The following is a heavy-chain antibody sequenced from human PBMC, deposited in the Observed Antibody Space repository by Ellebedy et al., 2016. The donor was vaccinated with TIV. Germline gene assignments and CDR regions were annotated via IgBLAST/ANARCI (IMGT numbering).Heavy chain of an antibody. Sequence: GESLKISCAASGFSFRNYWMGWVRQAPGKGLEWVANIYQDGSDKYYVDSVKGRFTISRDNAKNSLYLQMNSLRAEDTAVYYCARTGGVPAAMGNWFDRWGQGTLVTVSS. CDR2: IYQDGSDK. V-gene: IGHV3-7*01. J-gene: IGHJ5*02. CDR3: ARTGGVPAAMGNWFDR. D-gene: IGHD2-2*01. CDR1: GFSFRNYW.